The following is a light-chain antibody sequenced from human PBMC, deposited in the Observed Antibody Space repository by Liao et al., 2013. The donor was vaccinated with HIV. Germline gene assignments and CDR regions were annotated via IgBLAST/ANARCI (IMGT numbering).Light chain of an antibody. Sequence: SYVLAQPPSLSVAPGKTATITCGGNNIGWKSVHWYQQRPGQAPVLVIYYDRDRPSGIPERFSGSKSGNTATLTIGRVEAGDEADYFCQVWDTTGDPHVVIGGGTKLTVL. J-gene: IGLJ2*01. CDR1: NIGWKS. CDR2: YDR. CDR3: QVWDTTGDPHVV. V-gene: IGLV3-21*04.